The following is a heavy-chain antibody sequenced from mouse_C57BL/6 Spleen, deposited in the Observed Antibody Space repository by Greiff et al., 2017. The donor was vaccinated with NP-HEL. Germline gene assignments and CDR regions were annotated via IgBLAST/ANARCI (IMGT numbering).Heavy chain of an antibody. V-gene: IGHV1-80*01. Sequence: QVQLKQSGAELVKPGASVKISCKASGYAFSSYWMNWVKQRPGKGLEWIGQIYPGDGDTNYNGKFKGKATLTADKSSSTAYMQLSSLTSEDSAVYFCARGTDYDSYYFDYWGQGTTLTVSS. CDR2: IYPGDGDT. J-gene: IGHJ2*01. CDR3: ARGTDYDSYYFDY. D-gene: IGHD2-4*01. CDR1: GYAFSSYW.